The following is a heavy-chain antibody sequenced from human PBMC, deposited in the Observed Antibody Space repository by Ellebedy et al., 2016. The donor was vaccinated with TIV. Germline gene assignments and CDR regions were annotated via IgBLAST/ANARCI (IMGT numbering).Heavy chain of an antibody. CDR3: ANDKSGLKWELLGPGFDY. CDR2: ISYDGSNK. D-gene: IGHD1-26*01. Sequence: LSLTCXASGFTFSSYGMHWVRQAPGKGLEWVAVISYDGSNKYYADSVKGRFTISRDNSKNTLYLQMNSLRAEDTAVYYCANDKSGLKWELLGPGFDYWGQGTLVTVSS. V-gene: IGHV3-30*18. J-gene: IGHJ4*02. CDR1: GFTFSSYG.